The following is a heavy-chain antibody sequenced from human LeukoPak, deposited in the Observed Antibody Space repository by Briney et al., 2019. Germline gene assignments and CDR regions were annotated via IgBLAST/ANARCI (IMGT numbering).Heavy chain of an antibody. CDR3: ARDHYGDYPYYYYGMDV. CDR1: GGTFSSYA. D-gene: IGHD4-17*01. V-gene: IGHV1-69*04. CDR2: IIPILGIA. J-gene: IGHJ6*02. Sequence: SVKVSCKASGGTFSSYAISWVRQAPGQGLEWMGRIIPILGIANYAQKFQGRVTITADKSTSTAYMELSSLRSEDTAVYYCARDHYGDYPYYYYGMDVWGQRTTVTFSS.